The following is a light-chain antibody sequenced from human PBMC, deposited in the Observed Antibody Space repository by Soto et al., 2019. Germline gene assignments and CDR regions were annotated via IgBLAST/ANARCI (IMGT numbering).Light chain of an antibody. CDR2: EVR. V-gene: IGLV2-14*01. Sequence: ALTQPASVSGSPGQSTTISCSGTISDVGGNNYVSWYQHHPGKAPKVIIYEVRKWPSGVSNRFSGSKSGNTASLTISGLQAEDEADYYCSSYTSSGTGVFGGGTQLTVL. J-gene: IGLJ3*02. CDR1: ISDVGGNNY. CDR3: SSYTSSGTGV.